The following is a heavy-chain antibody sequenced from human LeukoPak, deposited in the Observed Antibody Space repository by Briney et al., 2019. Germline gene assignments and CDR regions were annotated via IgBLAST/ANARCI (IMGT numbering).Heavy chain of an antibody. CDR3: TRDLMDYDVSTGLHHYYMDV. D-gene: IGHD3-9*01. Sequence: GGSLRLSCAASGFSFSTYAMHWVRQDPRKGLVWVSRINGDGRNINYADSVRGRFTISRDNAKNTLYLQMSTLRVEDTAVYYCTRDLMDYDVSTGLHHYYMDVWGQGTTVTVSS. CDR1: GFSFSTYA. V-gene: IGHV3-74*01. J-gene: IGHJ6*02. CDR2: INGDGRNI.